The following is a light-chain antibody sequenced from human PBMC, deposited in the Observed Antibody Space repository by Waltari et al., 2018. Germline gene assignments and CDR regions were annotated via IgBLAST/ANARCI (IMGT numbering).Light chain of an antibody. CDR2: GAS. CDR3: QQYGSSQT. Sequence: EIVLTQSPGTLSLSPGERATLSCRASQSVSSSYLAWYQQKPGQAPRLIIYGASSRATGIPDRFSGSGSGTDFTRTISRLEPEDFAVYYCQQYGSSQTFGQGTKVEIK. J-gene: IGKJ1*01. V-gene: IGKV3-20*01. CDR1: QSVSSSY.